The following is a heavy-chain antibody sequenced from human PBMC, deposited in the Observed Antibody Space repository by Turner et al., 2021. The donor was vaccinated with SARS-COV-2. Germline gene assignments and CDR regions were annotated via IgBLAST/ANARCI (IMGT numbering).Heavy chain of an antibody. CDR1: GGSLSSRSNY. J-gene: IGHJ4*02. V-gene: IGHV4-31*03. D-gene: IGHD5-12*01. CDR3: ARESGTIGQWPRFDY. CDR2: IFYSGYT. Sequence: QVQLQESGPGLVKPSQTLSPICTVSGGSLSSRSNYWSWIRQHPGKGLEWIGYIFYSGYTYYNPSLESRVSISVDTSKNQFSLKLTSATAADTAVYYCARESGTIGQWPRFDYWGQGILVTVS.